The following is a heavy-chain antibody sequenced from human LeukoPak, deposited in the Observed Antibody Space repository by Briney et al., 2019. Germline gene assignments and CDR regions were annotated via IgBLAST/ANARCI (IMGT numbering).Heavy chain of an antibody. D-gene: IGHD3-10*01. Sequence: SETLSLTCTVSGGSISSSSYYWGWIRQPPGKGLEWIGSIYYSGSTNYNPSLKSRVTISVDTSKNQFSLKLSSVTAADTAVYYCARQGGPKGNGLRGFDYWGQGTLVTVSS. CDR1: GGSISSSSYY. V-gene: IGHV4-39*07. CDR3: ARQGGPKGNGLRGFDY. CDR2: IYYSGST. J-gene: IGHJ4*02.